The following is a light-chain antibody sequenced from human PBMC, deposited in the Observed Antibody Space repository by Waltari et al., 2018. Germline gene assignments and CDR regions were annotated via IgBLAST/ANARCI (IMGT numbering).Light chain of an antibody. CDR1: EDIRKY. V-gene: IGKV1-16*01. J-gene: IGKJ2*01. Sequence: DIQMTQSPSSLSASIGDRVTITCRASEDIRKYLAWFQQKPGKAPKSLISSSSNLHSGVPSRFTGGGSGTDFTLTISNLQPEDFASYFCQQYYSVPYTFGQGTKLEIK. CDR3: QQYYSVPYT. CDR2: SSS.